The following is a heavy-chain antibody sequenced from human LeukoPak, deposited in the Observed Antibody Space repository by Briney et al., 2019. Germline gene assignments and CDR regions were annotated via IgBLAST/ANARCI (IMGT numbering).Heavy chain of an antibody. V-gene: IGHV4-59*01. CDR2: VFDSGGT. D-gene: IGHD3-10*01. CDR3: ARHEAKGSGSYYSNFDY. J-gene: IGHJ4*02. Sequence: SETLSLTCTVSGGSISNYWWSWIRQPPGKGLEWIGYVFDSGGTNYNPSLKSRVTISVDTSKKQFSLKLSSVTAADTAVYYCARHEAKGSGSYYSNFDYWGQGTLVTVSS. CDR1: GGSISNYW.